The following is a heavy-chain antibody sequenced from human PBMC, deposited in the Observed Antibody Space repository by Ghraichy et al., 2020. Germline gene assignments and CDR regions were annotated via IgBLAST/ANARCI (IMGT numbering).Heavy chain of an antibody. Sequence: SETLSLTCTVTGDSIRSYYWSWIRQPPGKGLEWIGNIYTSGSTNYNPSLKSRVTISVDTPKNLFSLRLSSVTAADTAVYFCARHIYCGGQCSLNYNYYGMDVWGQGTTVTVSS. CDR2: IYTSGST. CDR1: GDSIRSYY. V-gene: IGHV4-4*09. D-gene: IGHD2-21*01. CDR3: ARHIYCGGQCSLNYNYYGMDV. J-gene: IGHJ6*02.